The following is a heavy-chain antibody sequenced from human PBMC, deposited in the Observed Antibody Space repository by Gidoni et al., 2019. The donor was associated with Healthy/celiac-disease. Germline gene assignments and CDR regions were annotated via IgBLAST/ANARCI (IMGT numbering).Heavy chain of an antibody. J-gene: IGHJ3*02. Sequence: QVQLQESGPGLVKPSGPLSLTCAVSGGSISSSNWWSWVRQPPGKGLEWIGEIYHSGSTNYNPSLKSRVTISVDKSKNQFSLKLSSVTAADTAVYYCARAGPIVVVPAALWAFDIWGQGTMVTVSS. CDR3: ARAGPIVVVPAALWAFDI. CDR2: IYHSGST. V-gene: IGHV4-4*02. CDR1: GGSISSSNW. D-gene: IGHD2-2*01.